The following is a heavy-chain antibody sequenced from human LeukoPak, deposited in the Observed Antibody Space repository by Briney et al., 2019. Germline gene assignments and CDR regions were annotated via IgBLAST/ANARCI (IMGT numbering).Heavy chain of an antibody. Sequence: GGSLRFSCAASGFTFSDYYMSWIRQAPGTGLEWVSYISSSGSTIYYADSVKGRFTISRDNAKNSLYLQMNSLRAEDTAVYYCARIIKYYYDSSGYSGETFDIWGQGTMVTVSS. D-gene: IGHD3-22*01. V-gene: IGHV3-11*01. CDR3: ARIIKYYYDSSGYSGETFDI. CDR1: GFTFSDYY. J-gene: IGHJ3*02. CDR2: ISSSGSTI.